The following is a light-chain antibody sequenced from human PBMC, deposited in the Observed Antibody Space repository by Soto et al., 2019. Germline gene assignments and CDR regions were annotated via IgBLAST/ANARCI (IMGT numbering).Light chain of an antibody. CDR1: QSISGW. CDR3: QQYNSCPWT. CDR2: RAS. J-gene: IGKJ1*01. V-gene: IGKV1-5*03. Sequence: DIQMTQSPSTLSASVGDRVTITCRASQSISGWLAWYQQKPGKAPNLLIYRASNLEGGGPSRFSGSGSGTEFTLTISSLQPDDFATYYCQQYNSCPWTFGQGTKVEIK.